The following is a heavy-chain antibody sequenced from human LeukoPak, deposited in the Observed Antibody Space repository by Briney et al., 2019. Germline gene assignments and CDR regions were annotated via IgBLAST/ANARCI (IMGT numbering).Heavy chain of an antibody. V-gene: IGHV4-4*09. CDR2: IYTSGST. CDR3: ARQPGPYFDY. CDR1: GGSISSYY. J-gene: IGHJ4*02. Sequence: SETLSPTCTVSGGSISSYYWSWIRQPPGKGLEWIGYIYTSGSTNYNPSLKSRVTISVDTSKNQFSLKLSSVTAADTAVYYCARQPGPYFDYWGQGTLVTVSS.